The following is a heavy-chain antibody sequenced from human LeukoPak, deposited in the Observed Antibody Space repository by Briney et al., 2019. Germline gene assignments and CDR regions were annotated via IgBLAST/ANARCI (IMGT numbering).Heavy chain of an antibody. CDR1: GFTFSDYY. V-gene: IGHV3-11*04. D-gene: IGHD2-2*01. CDR2: ISSDSSTI. J-gene: IGHJ4*02. Sequence: GGSLRLSCTASGFTFSDYYMSWLRQAPGKGLEWVSYISSDSSTIYYADSVKGRFTISRDNAKNSLYLQMNSLRTEDTAVYYCANTEYQRLGTDYWGQGTLVTISS. CDR3: ANTEYQRLGTDY.